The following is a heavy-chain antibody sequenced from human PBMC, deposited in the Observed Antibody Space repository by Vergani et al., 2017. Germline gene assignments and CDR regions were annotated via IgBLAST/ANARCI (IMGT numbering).Heavy chain of an antibody. CDR1: GGSLSGHY. CDR2: VEDSGYF. Sequence: QVQLQESGPGLVRPSETLSLTCTVSGGSLSGHYWNWIRQTPGEGLEWIGYVEDSGYFNYNPSLKTRVSMSSDTSNNQFSLMLSSVTVADTAVYYCARSIVIRNPPDYFDNWGQGTLVTVSS. D-gene: IGHD1-14*01. V-gene: IGHV4-59*11. CDR3: ARSIVIRNPPDYFDN. J-gene: IGHJ4*02.